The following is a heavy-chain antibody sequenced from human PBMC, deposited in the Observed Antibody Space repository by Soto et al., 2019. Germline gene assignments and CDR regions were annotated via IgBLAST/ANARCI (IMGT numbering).Heavy chain of an antibody. J-gene: IGHJ4*02. CDR2: IRSKGDNYAT. Sequence: EVQLVESGGGLVQPGGSLKLSCAASGFIFSDSPIHWVRQASGKGLEWVGRIRSKGDNYATAYAASVRGRFTISRDDSKNTAYLQMNSLKTDDTAVYYCTRVVEWDQGNEYWGQGTLVTVSS. D-gene: IGHD3-3*01. V-gene: IGHV3-73*01. CDR1: GFIFSDSP. CDR3: TRVVEWDQGNEY.